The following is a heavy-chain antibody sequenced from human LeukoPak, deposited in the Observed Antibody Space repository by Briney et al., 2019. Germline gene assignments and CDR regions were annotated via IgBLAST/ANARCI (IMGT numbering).Heavy chain of an antibody. CDR3: ARPPLYDYYFNY. Sequence: GASVTVSCKASGYTFTSYYMHWVRQAPGQGLEWMGIINPIGGSTSYAQKFQGRVTLTRDTSTSTVYMELSSLRSEDTAVYYCARPPLYDYYFNYWGQGTLVTVSS. J-gene: IGHJ4*02. CDR2: INPIGGST. D-gene: IGHD5/OR15-5a*01. V-gene: IGHV1-46*01. CDR1: GYTFTSYY.